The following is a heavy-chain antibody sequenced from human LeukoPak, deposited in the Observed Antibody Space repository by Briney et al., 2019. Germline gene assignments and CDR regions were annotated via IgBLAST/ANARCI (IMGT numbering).Heavy chain of an antibody. CDR2: MSYSGSST. CDR1: GFTFSSYA. D-gene: IGHD6-6*01. J-gene: IGHJ4*02. V-gene: IGHV3-23*01. CDR3: AKDRSSSFSGFLEY. Sequence: QPGGSLRLSCAASGFTFSSYAMNWVGQAPGKGLEWVSAMSYSGSSTYYADSVKGRFTISRDNSKNTLYLQMNSLRAEDTAVYYCAKDRSSSFSGFLEYWGQGTLVTVSS.